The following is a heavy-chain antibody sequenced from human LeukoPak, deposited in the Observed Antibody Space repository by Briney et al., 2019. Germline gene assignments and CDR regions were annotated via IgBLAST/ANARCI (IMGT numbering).Heavy chain of an antibody. CDR1: GGSISSYY. CDR2: IYHSGST. Sequence: SETLSLTCTVSGGSISSYYWSWIRQPPGKGLEWIGYIYHSGSTYYNPSLKSRVTISVDRSKNQFSLKLSSVTAADTAVYYCARGRTPEFDYWGQGTLVTVSS. CDR3: ARGRTPEFDY. J-gene: IGHJ4*02. D-gene: IGHD1-1*01. V-gene: IGHV4-59*12.